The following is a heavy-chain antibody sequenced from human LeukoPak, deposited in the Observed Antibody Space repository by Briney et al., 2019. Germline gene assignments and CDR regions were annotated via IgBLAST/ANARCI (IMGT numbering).Heavy chain of an antibody. D-gene: IGHD1-7*01. J-gene: IGHJ4*02. CDR1: GFTFSNYE. CDR3: ATKVPGTTHFSH. CDR2: ISSSSGNI. V-gene: IGHV3-48*03. Sequence: GSLRLSCVDSGFTFSNYEMNWVRQAPGKGLEWISYISSSSGNIYYADSVKGRFTISRNNAKNTVYLQLNSLRAEDTAVYYCATKVPGTTHFSHWGQGTLVTVSS.